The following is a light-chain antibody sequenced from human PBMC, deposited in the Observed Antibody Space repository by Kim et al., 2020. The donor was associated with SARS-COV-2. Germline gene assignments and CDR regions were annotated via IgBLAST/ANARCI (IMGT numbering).Light chain of an antibody. V-gene: IGLV2-23*03. CDR2: EGD. CDR1: SSDIGTYNL. Sequence: QSALTQPASVSGSPGQSITISCTGASSDIGTYNLVSWYQHHPGSAPKLIIYEGDKRPSGISHRFPASKSGNTASLTITGLQAEDEADYYCCSFAGSIIFALFGGGTQLTVL. J-gene: IGLJ2*01. CDR3: CSFAGSIIFAL.